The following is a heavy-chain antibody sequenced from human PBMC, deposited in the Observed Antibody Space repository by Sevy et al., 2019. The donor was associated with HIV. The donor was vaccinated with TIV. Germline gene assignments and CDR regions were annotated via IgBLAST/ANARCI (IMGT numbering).Heavy chain of an antibody. J-gene: IGHJ3*02. V-gene: IGHV3-23*01. CDR2: IVGSGGDT. D-gene: IGHD6-19*01. CDR1: GFTFSGYA. Sequence: GGSLRLSCAASGFTFSGYAMSWVRQAPGKGLEWVSAIVGSGGDTYYGDSVKGRFTISRDNSKNTLWLQMNSLGVEDTAVYYCAKELAGAGYGAFDIWGQGTMVTVSS. CDR3: AKELAGAGYGAFDI.